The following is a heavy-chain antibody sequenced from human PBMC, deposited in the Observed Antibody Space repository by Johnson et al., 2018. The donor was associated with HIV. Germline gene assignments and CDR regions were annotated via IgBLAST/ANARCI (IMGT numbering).Heavy chain of an antibody. CDR2: IKSKTDGGTI. J-gene: IGHJ3*02. Sequence: VQLVESGGGLVKPGESLRLSCAASGFTFSNAWMSWVRQAPGKGLEWVGRIKSKTDGGTIDYATPVKGRFTISRDDSKNTLYLQMNSLKTEDTAMYYCTTDYIVDGAFDIWGQGTMVTVSS. CDR3: TTDYIVDGAFDI. V-gene: IGHV3-15*01. D-gene: IGHD2-21*01. CDR1: GFTFSNAW.